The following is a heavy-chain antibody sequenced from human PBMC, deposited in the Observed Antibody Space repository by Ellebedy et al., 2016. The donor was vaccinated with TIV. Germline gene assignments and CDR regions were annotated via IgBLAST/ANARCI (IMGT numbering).Heavy chain of an antibody. D-gene: IGHD2-2*01. V-gene: IGHV1-46*01. J-gene: IGHJ5*02. CDR2: INPSGGSS. CDR3: SRDAIADSIDPGNWFDP. Sequence: AASVKVSCKAFGYTFTSHYMHWLRQAPGQGLEWMGVINPSGGSSRYAQKFQGRVTMTREMSTSTVYMELSSLRSEDTAVYYCSRDAIADSIDPGNWFDPWGQGTLVIVSS. CDR1: GYTFTSHY.